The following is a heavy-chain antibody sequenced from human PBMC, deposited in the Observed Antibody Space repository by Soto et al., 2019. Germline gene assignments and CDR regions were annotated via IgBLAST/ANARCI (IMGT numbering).Heavy chain of an antibody. D-gene: IGHD6-19*01. CDR3: ARARSSGRIFDY. V-gene: IGHV4-31*03. CDR2: IYYSGST. CDR1: GGSISSGGYY. J-gene: IGHJ4*02. Sequence: PSETLSLTCTVSGGSISSGGYYWSWIRQHPGKGLEWIGYIYYSGSTDYNPSLKSRVTISIDTSKDQFSLNLSSVTAADTALYYCARARSSGRIFDYWGQGTLVTVS.